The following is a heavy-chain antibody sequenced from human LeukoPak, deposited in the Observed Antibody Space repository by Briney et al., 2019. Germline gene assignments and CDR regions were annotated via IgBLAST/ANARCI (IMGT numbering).Heavy chain of an antibody. CDR2: ISWNSGSI. Sequence: GGSLRLSCAASGFTFDDYAMHWVRQAPGKGLEWVSGISWNSGSIGYADSVKGRFTISRDNAKNSLYLQMNRLRAEDTAVYYCANYGSWSFENWGQGTLVTVSS. CDR1: GFTFDDYA. D-gene: IGHD3-10*01. J-gene: IGHJ4*02. V-gene: IGHV3-9*01. CDR3: ANYGSWSFEN.